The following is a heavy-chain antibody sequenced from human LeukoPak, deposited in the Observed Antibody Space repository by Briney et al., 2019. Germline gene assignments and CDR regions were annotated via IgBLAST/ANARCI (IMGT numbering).Heavy chain of an antibody. J-gene: IGHJ4*02. V-gene: IGHV4-39*07. CDR1: GGSISSSSYY. D-gene: IGHD3-22*01. Sequence: SETLSLTCTVSGGSISSSSYYWGWIRQPPGKGLEWIGSIYYSGSTYYNPSLKSRVTISVDTSKNHFSLKLSSVTAADTAVYYCARMSGRESSGYYFDYWGQGTLVTVSS. CDR3: ARMSGRESSGYYFDY. CDR2: IYYSGST.